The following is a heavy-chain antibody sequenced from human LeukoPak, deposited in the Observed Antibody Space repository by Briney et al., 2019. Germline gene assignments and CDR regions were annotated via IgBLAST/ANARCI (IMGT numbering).Heavy chain of an antibody. D-gene: IGHD2-2*01. J-gene: IGHJ4*02. V-gene: IGHV3-30*02. CDR3: AKGRQQLLGDFDY. CDR1: GFTFSNYD. CDR2: IQYDASKT. Sequence: GGSLRLSCAASGFTFSNYDVHWVRQAPGNGLEWMAFIQYDASKTHYADSVEGRFTISRYSSKSTLYLQMSSLRPKDTAVYYCAKGRQQLLGDFDYWGQGTLVTVSS.